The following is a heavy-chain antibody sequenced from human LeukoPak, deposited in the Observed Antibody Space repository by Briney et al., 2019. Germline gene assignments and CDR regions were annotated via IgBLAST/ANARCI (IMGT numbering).Heavy chain of an antibody. Sequence: PGGSLRLSCAASGFTFSSYSMNWVRQAPGKGLEWVSYISSSSSTIYYADSVKGRFTISRDNAKSSLYLQMNSLRVEDTAVYYCARDLYSYGHYLDYWGQGTLVTVSS. V-gene: IGHV3-48*01. J-gene: IGHJ4*02. D-gene: IGHD5-18*01. CDR2: ISSSSSTI. CDR1: GFTFSSYS. CDR3: ARDLYSYGHYLDY.